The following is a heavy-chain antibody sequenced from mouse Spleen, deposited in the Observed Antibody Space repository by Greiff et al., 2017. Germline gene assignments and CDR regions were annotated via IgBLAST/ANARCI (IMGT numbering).Heavy chain of an antibody. D-gene: IGHD1-1*01. J-gene: IGHJ2*01. CDR1: GYTFTSYW. V-gene: IGHV1S127*01. CDR2: IDPSDSYT. Sequence: QVQLQQPGAELVKPGASVKMSCKASGYTFTSYWMHWVKQRPGQGLEWIGVIDPSDSYTSYNQKFKGKATLTVDTSSSTAYMQLSSLTSEDSAVYYCTRGYYGSSYHFDYWGQGTTLTVSS. CDR3: TRGYYGSSYHFDY.